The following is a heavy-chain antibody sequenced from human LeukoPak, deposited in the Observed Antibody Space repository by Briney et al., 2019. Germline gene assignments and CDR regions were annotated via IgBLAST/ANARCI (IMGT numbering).Heavy chain of an antibody. D-gene: IGHD5-12*01. Sequence: SETLSLTCNVSGASIRSGRFHWSWIRQPAGKGLQWIGRINLSGNIDYNPSLWGRLTLSLDTSNNQFSLKLTSMTAADTAMYYCARLRLPATLGAFDIWGLGTMVTVSS. V-gene: IGHV4-61*02. CDR3: ARLRLPATLGAFDI. J-gene: IGHJ3*02. CDR2: INLSGNI. CDR1: GASIRSGRFH.